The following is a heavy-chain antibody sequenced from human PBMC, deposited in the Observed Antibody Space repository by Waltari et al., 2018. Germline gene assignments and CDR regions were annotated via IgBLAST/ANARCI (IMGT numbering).Heavy chain of an antibody. Sequence: QVQLVQSGAEVKKPGASVKVSCKASGYTFTSYDINWVRQATGQGLEWMGWMNPNSGNTGYAQKFQGRVTITRNTSINTAYMELSSLRSEDTAVYYCARGLYGDAYWYFDLWGRGTLVTVSS. CDR1: GYTFTSYD. CDR2: MNPNSGNT. D-gene: IGHD4-17*01. J-gene: IGHJ2*01. V-gene: IGHV1-8*03. CDR3: ARGLYGDAYWYFDL.